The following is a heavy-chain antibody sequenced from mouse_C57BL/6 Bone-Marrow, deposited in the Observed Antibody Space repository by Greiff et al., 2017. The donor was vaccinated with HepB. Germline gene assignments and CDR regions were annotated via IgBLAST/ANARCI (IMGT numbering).Heavy chain of an antibody. CDR2: IYPRSGNT. Sequence: VQLQQSGAELARPGASVKLSCKASGYTFTSYGISWVKQRTGQGLEWIGEIYPRSGNTYYNEKFKGKATLTAGKSSSTAYMELRSLISEDSAVYVCARYPYSRSWYFDVWGTGTTVTVSS. V-gene: IGHV1-81*01. D-gene: IGHD1-1*01. J-gene: IGHJ1*03. CDR3: ARYPYSRSWYFDV. CDR1: GYTFTSYG.